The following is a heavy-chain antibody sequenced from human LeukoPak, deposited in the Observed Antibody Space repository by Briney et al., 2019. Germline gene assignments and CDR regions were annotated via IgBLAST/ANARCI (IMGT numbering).Heavy chain of an antibody. Sequence: ASVKVPCKASGYTFTSYYMHWVRQATGQGLEWMGWMNPNSGHTGYAQKFQGRVTITRNTSISTAYMELSSLRSEDTAVYYCARAFLPIPGLANCFDPWGQGTLVTVSS. V-gene: IGHV1-8*03. J-gene: IGHJ5*02. CDR1: GYTFTSYY. CDR3: ARAFLPIPGLANCFDP. CDR2: MNPNSGHT.